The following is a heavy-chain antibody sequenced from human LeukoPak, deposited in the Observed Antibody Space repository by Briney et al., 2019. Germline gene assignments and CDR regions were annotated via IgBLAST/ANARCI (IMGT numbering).Heavy chain of an antibody. CDR2: IYYSGST. Sequence: NPSETLSLTCAVSGGSISSGGYSWSWIRQPPGKGLEWIGYIYYSGSTYYNPSLKSRVTISVDTSKNQFSLKLSSVTAADTAVYYCARVMATTKRGGYYFDYWGQGTLVTVSS. D-gene: IGHD5-24*01. V-gene: IGHV4-30-4*07. J-gene: IGHJ4*02. CDR3: ARVMATTKRGGYYFDY. CDR1: GGSISSGGYS.